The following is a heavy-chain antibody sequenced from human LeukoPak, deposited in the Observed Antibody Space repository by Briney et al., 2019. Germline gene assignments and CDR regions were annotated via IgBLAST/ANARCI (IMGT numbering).Heavy chain of an antibody. CDR3: TTDGVIVVVNTTHDY. V-gene: IGHV3-15*07. D-gene: IGHD3-22*01. CDR1: GFTFSIAW. Sequence: GGSLRLSCAASGFTFSIAWMNWVRQAPGKGLEWVGRIKSKTDGGTTDYAAPVKGRFTISRDDSKNTLYLQMNSLKTEDTAVYYCTTDGVIVVVNTTHDYWGQGTLVTVSS. CDR2: IKSKTDGGTT. J-gene: IGHJ4*02.